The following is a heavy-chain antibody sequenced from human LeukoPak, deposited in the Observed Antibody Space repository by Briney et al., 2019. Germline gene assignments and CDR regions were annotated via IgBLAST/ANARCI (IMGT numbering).Heavy chain of an antibody. Sequence: SVKVSCKASGGTFSTYAISWMRQAPGQGLEWMGGIIPIFDTPNYAQKLQGRVTITTDASTSTAYMELSSLRSEDTAIYYCARGLLRFNYYFDYWGQGTLVTVSS. CDR1: GGTFSTYA. D-gene: IGHD1-1*01. CDR2: IIPIFDTP. V-gene: IGHV1-69*05. CDR3: ARGLLRFNYYFDY. J-gene: IGHJ4*02.